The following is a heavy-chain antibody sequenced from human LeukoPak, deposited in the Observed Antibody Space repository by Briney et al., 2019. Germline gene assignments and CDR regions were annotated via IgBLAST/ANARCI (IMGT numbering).Heavy chain of an antibody. CDR3: ARDLRADYGDYLSLSGGFEY. V-gene: IGHV1-2*02. Sequence: ASVKVSCKASGYTFTGYYMHWVRQAPGQGLEWMGWINPNSGGTNYAQKFQGRVTMTTDSSTSTAYMELRSLRSDDTAVYYCARDLRADYGDYLSLSGGFEYWGQGTLVTVSS. CDR2: INPNSGGT. D-gene: IGHD4-17*01. CDR1: GYTFTGYY. J-gene: IGHJ4*02.